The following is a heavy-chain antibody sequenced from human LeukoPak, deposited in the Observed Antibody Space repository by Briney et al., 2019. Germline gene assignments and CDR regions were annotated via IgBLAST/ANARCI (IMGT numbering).Heavy chain of an antibody. CDR3: ARDPDGLSFHY. CDR1: GFTFSSYS. Sequence: GGSLRLSCAASGFTFSSYSRNWVRQAPGKGLEWVSSISSSSSYIYYADSVKGRFTISRDNAKNSLYLQMNSLRAEDTAVYYCARDPDGLSFHYWGQGTLVTVSS. J-gene: IGHJ4*02. D-gene: IGHD2-2*01. V-gene: IGHV3-21*01. CDR2: ISSSSSYI.